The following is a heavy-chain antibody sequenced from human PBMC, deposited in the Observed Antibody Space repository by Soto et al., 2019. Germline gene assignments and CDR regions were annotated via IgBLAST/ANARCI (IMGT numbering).Heavy chain of an antibody. V-gene: IGHV3-66*01. CDR3: ARDGTYNWV. Sequence: ELQLVASGGGLVQPGGSLRLSCAASGFTVSNNYVRWVRQAPGKGLEWVSLIFSNGDTRYEDSVKGRFTMSRDSSSNTLYLQMNSLRVEDTAVYYCARDGTYNWVGGQGIHVTVSS. CDR2: IFSNGDT. D-gene: IGHD1-1*01. CDR1: GFTVSNNY. J-gene: IGHJ4*02.